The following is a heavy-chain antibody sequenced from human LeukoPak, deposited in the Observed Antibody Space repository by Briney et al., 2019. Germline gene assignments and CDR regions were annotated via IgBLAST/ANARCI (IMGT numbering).Heavy chain of an antibody. J-gene: IGHJ4*02. CDR2: IYYSGST. Sequence: SETLSLTCTVSGGSISSYYWSWIRQPPGKGLEWIGYIYYSGSTNYNPSLKSRVSISVDTSKNQFSLRLSSATAADTAVYYCARGGVLKSVDYWGQGTLVTVSS. V-gene: IGHV4-59*01. CDR1: GGSISSYY. D-gene: IGHD3-16*01. CDR3: ARGGVLKSVDY.